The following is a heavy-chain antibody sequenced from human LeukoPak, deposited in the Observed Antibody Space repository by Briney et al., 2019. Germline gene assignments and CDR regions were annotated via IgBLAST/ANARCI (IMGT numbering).Heavy chain of an antibody. D-gene: IGHD5-24*01. CDR2: IDHRGDT. Sequence: PSETLSLTCAVYGGSFSRYYWSWIRQSPGKGLEWIAEIDHRGDTNYNPSVKSRVTISVVTSKNQFSLKVRSLSAADTAVYYCARGATISETGYFDFWGQGTLVTVSS. CDR1: GGSFSRYY. J-gene: IGHJ4*03. V-gene: IGHV4-34*01. CDR3: ARGATISETGYFDF.